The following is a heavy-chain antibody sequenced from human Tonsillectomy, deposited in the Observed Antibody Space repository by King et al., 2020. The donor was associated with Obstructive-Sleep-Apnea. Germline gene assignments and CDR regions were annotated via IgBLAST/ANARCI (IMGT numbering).Heavy chain of an antibody. Sequence: VQLVESGGGLVKPGGSLRLSCAASGFSFSDYYMSWVRQAPGKGLEWVSYISSSARSIYYAHSVKGRFTISRDTAKSSLYLQMNSLRDDDTAVYYCARLEQRGRYFDYWGQGTLVTVS. CDR3: ARLEQRGRYFDY. CDR1: GFSFSDYY. J-gene: IGHJ4*02. V-gene: IGHV3-11*01. D-gene: IGHD3-3*01. CDR2: ISSSARSI.